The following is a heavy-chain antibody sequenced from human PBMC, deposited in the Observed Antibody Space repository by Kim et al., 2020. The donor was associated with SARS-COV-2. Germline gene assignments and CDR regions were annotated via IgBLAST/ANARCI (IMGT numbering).Heavy chain of an antibody. V-gene: IGHV3-11*06. Sequence: GGSLRLSCAASGFTFSDYYMSWIRQAPGKGLEWVSYISSSTSHTNYAESMKGRFTISRDNAKNSLYLQMNSLRAEDTAVYYCARDSRGYTYGANYYWGQGTLVTVSS. CDR1: GFTFSDYY. J-gene: IGHJ4*02. CDR2: ISSSTSHT. CDR3: ARDSRGYTYGANYY. D-gene: IGHD5-18*01.